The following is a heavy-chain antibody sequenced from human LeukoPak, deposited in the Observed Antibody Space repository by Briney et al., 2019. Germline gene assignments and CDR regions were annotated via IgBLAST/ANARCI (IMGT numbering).Heavy chain of an antibody. CDR2: IYYRVTS. CDR1: GGSISSYY. J-gene: IGHJ6*03. Sequence: SETLSLTCTVSGGSISSYYWSWIRQPPGKGLEWVGYIYYRVTSDYNPSLKSRVTMSVDMSTRQISLKLSSVTAADTAVYYCARGGRSYSYIDVCGKGATVTVSS. CDR3: ARGGRSYSYIDV. V-gene: IGHV4-59*01.